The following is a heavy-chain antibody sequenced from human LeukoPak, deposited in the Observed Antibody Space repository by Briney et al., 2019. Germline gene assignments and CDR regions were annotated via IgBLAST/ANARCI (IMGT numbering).Heavy chain of an antibody. CDR1: GYTFTSYG. CDR3: AREYGSSWGWFDP. Sequence: ASVKVSCKASGYTFTSYGISWVRQAPGQGLEWMGIINPSGGSTSYAQKFQGRVTMTRDTSTSTVYMELSSLRSEDTAVYYCAREYGSSWGWFDPWGQGTLVTVSS. V-gene: IGHV1-46*01. J-gene: IGHJ5*02. CDR2: INPSGGST. D-gene: IGHD6-13*01.